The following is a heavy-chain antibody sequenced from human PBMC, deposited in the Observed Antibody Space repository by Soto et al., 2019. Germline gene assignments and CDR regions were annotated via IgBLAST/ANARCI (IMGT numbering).Heavy chain of an antibody. CDR1: GGSISSSHW. CDR2: IYHTGST. CDR3: ARRRTHNYYSSGRLNDGFDV. J-gene: IGHJ3*01. Sequence: QVQLQESGPGLVKPSGTLSLTCDVSGGSISSSHWWGWTRQSPGKGLGWIGEIYHTGSTNYNPSLKSRNSKTLDKPKNQLTLKMTSLTAADTPVYYCARRRTHNYYSSGRLNDGFDVWGQGTMLTVSS. D-gene: IGHD3-22*01. V-gene: IGHV4-4*02.